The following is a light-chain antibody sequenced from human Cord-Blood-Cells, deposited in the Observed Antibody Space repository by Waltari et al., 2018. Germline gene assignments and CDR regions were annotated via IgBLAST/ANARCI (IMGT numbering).Light chain of an antibody. CDR3: SSYTSSSTYV. CDR2: DVS. CDR1: RSDAGGYTY. V-gene: IGLV2-14*03. Sequence: QSALTQPASVSGSPGQSIPISCTGTRSDAGGYTYVSWYQHQPGKAPKLIIYDVSNRPSGVSNRFSGSKSGNTASLTISGLQAEDEADYYCSSYTSSSTYVFGTGTKVTVL. J-gene: IGLJ1*01.